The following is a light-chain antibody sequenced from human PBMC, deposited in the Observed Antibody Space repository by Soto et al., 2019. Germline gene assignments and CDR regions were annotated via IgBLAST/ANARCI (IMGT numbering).Light chain of an antibody. CDR2: EAS. J-gene: IGKJ4*02. CDR1: QSISSW. Sequence: IVRTRSPPLLPRSVHAWDTLTRRASQSISSWLAWYQQTPGKAPKLLIYEASSLDTGVPSRFSGSGSGTEFTLTISSLQADDFATYYCQQYNSYPLAVGGGTKVDIK. CDR3: QQYNSYPLA. V-gene: IGKV1-5*03.